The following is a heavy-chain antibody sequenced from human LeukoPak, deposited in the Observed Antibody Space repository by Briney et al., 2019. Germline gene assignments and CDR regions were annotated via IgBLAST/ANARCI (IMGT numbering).Heavy chain of an antibody. D-gene: IGHD6-19*01. CDR1: GYTFTSYD. CDR3: AREGYSSGGFDY. Sequence: PGASVKVSCKASGYTFTSYDINWVRQATGQGIGWMGWMNPNSGNTGYAQKFQGRVTMTRNTSISTAYMELSSLRSEDTAVYYCAREGYSSGGFDYWGQGTLVTVSS. V-gene: IGHV1-8*01. J-gene: IGHJ4*02. CDR2: MNPNSGNT.